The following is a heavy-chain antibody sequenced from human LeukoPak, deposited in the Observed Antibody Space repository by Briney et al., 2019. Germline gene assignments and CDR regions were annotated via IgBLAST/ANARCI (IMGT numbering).Heavy chain of an antibody. CDR1: GFSFNSYW. D-gene: IGHD3-22*01. V-gene: IGHV3-7*01. Sequence: GGFLRLSCEASGFSFNSYWMEWVRQAPGMGLEWVANIKQDGSEKYYVGSVRGRFTISRDNAKNSLYLQMNSLRAEDTAVYFCARRAYDSRPEAPTDYWGQGTLVTVSS. CDR2: IKQDGSEK. CDR3: ARRAYDSRPEAPTDY. J-gene: IGHJ4*02.